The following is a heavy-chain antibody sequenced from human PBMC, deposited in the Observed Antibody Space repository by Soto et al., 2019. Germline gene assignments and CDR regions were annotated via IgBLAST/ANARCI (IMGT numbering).Heavy chain of an antibody. CDR3: ARDVRCSSTSCDDAFDI. V-gene: IGHV4-31*03. D-gene: IGHD2-2*01. Sequence: QVQLQESGPGLVKPSQTLSLTCTVSGGSISSGGYYWSWIRQHPGKGLDWNGYFYYSWSTYYNPSLKRRVTITVDTSKNQFSLKLSSVTAADTAVYYCARDVRCSSTSCDDAFDIWGQGTMVTVSS. CDR1: GGSISSGGYY. CDR2: FYYSWST. J-gene: IGHJ3*02.